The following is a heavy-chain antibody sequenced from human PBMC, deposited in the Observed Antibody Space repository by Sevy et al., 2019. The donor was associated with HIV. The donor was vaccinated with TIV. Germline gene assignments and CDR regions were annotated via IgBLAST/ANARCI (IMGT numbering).Heavy chain of an antibody. CDR2: IKQDGSEK. CDR1: GFTFSSYW. Sequence: GGSLRLSCAASGFTFSSYWVSWVRQAPGKGLEWVANIKQDGSEKYYVDSVKGRFTISRDNAKNSLYLQMNSLRAEDTAVYYCARDWECTGGVRYFMDVWGQGTTVTVSS. J-gene: IGHJ6*02. D-gene: IGHD2-8*02. CDR3: ARDWECTGGVRYFMDV. V-gene: IGHV3-7*03.